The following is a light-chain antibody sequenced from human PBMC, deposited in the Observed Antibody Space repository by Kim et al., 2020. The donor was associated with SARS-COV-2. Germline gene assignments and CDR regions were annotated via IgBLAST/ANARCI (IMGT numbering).Light chain of an antibody. CDR1: QTVSSN. J-gene: IGKJ1*01. Sequence: DILMTQSPATLSVSPGERATPSCRASQTVSSNLAWYQQKPGQAPRLLIYRASTRATGIPARFSGSGSGTDFTLTISSLQSEDFAVYYCQQYHNWPPTFGQGTKVDIK. CDR2: RAS. CDR3: QQYHNWPPT. V-gene: IGKV3-15*01.